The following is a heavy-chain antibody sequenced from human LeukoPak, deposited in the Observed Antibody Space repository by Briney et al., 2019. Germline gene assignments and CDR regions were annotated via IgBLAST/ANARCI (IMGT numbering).Heavy chain of an antibody. Sequence: ASVKVSCKVSGYTLTVLSMHWVRQAPGKGLEWMGGFEPEDGETIYAQKFQGRVTMTEDTSKDTAYMELSSLRSEDTAVYYCATSHPPIVATNPTGYWGQGTLVTVSS. V-gene: IGHV1-24*01. CDR1: GYTLTVLS. CDR3: ATSHPPIVATNPTGY. D-gene: IGHD5-12*01. CDR2: FEPEDGET. J-gene: IGHJ4*02.